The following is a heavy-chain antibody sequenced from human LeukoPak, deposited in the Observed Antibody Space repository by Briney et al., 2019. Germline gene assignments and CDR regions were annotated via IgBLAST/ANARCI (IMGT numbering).Heavy chain of an antibody. CDR2: ISAYNGNT. J-gene: IGHJ5*02. CDR1: GYTFTSYG. CDR3: ARDPDSGYDSEWFDP. Sequence: ASVKVSCKASGYTFTSYGISWVRQAPGQGLERMGWISAYNGNTNYAQKFQGRVTITADESTSTAYMELSSLRSEDTAVYYCARDPDSGYDSEWFDPWGQGTLVTVSS. V-gene: IGHV1-18*01. D-gene: IGHD5-12*01.